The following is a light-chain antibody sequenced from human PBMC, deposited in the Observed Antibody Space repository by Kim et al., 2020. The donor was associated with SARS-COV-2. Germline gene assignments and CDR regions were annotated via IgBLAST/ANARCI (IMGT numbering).Light chain of an antibody. J-gene: IGLJ2*01. V-gene: IGLV1-51*01. CDR3: GTWDRTLGVVV. Sequence: GQQVSISCSGNIANIGNNYVSWYQRLPGTATQLLIFENIRRPSGIPDRFSGAKSGTTATLAITGLQTGDEADYFCGTWDRTLGVVVFGGGTKVTVL. CDR1: IANIGNNY. CDR2: ENI.